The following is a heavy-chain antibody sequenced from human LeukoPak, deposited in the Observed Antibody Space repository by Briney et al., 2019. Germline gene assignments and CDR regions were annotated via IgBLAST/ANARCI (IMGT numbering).Heavy chain of an antibody. V-gene: IGHV1-46*01. CDR2: VSPTAGTT. CDR1: GYSFTSYY. J-gene: IGHJ4*02. Sequence: ASVKVSCRASGYSFTSYYIHWVRQAPGEGPEWMGLVSPTAGTTVYAQNFQGRVTMTTDTSTSTAFLEVNGLTSADTAVYYCAGDPRFHESGGHDYWGQGTLVAVSS. CDR3: AGDPRFHESGGHDY. D-gene: IGHD2-15*01.